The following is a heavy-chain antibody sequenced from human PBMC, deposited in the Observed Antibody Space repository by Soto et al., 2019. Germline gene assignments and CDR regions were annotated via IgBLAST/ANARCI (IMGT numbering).Heavy chain of an antibody. D-gene: IGHD3-3*01. V-gene: IGHV3-74*01. CDR3: ARMMETIFGVNPFEY. Sequence: GGSLRLSCAASGFTFSSYWMHWVRQAPGKGLVWVSRINSDGSSTSYADSVKGRFTISRDNAKNTLYLQMNSLRAEDTAVYYCARMMETIFGVNPFEYWGQGTLVTVSS. CDR1: GFTFSSYW. J-gene: IGHJ4*02. CDR2: INSDGSST.